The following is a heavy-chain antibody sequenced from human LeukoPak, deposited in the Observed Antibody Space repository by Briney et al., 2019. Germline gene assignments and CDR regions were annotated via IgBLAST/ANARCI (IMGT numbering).Heavy chain of an antibody. D-gene: IGHD6-13*01. J-gene: IGHJ6*03. CDR2: ISAYNGNT. CDR1: GGTFSSYA. V-gene: IGHV1-18*01. Sequence: ASVKVSCKASGGTFSSYAISWVRQAPGQGLEWMGWISAYNGNTNYAQKLQGRVTMTTDTSTSTAYMELRSLRSDDTAVYYCARDAPQQLVYYYYYMDVWGKGTTVTVSS. CDR3: ARDAPQQLVYYYYYMDV.